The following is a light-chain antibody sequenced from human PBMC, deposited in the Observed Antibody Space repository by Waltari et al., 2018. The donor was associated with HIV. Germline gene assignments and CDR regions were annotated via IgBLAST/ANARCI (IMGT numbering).Light chain of an antibody. V-gene: IGKV1-9*01. Sequence: DFHLTQSPPFLSASLGDRAPISCRATQGINSYLACYQQKPGKAPKLLIYVASTLRSGVPSRFSGSGSGTEFTLTISNLQPEDSATYYCQQLNSYPLTFGGGTKVETK. CDR2: VAS. CDR3: QQLNSYPLT. J-gene: IGKJ4*01. CDR1: QGINSY.